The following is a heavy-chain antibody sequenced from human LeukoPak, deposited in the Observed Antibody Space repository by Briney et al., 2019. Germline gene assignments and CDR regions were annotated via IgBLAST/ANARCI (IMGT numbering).Heavy chain of an antibody. J-gene: IGHJ4*02. CDR2: IWYDGSSK. Sequence: GGSLRLSCAASGFSFSAYGVHWVRQAPGKGLEWVAVIWYDGSSKDYADSVKGRFTLSRDNSKNTLYLQMNSLRAEDTAVYYCAKDPKRITIFGVVIPPDYWGQGTLVTVSS. D-gene: IGHD3-3*01. CDR3: AKDPKRITIFGVVIPPDY. CDR1: GFSFSAYG. V-gene: IGHV3-33*06.